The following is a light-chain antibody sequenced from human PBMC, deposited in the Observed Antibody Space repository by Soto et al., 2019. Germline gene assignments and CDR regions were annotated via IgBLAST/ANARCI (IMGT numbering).Light chain of an antibody. CDR1: QTINNY. CDR2: GAS. J-gene: IGKJ2*01. CDR3: QQVYDFPHT. Sequence: DIQMTQSPSSLSASVGDRVTITCRTSQTINNYLNWYRQKPGKVPEVLIYGASSLQRGVSSRFTGSASRTYFTLTISSLQPEDCATYYCQQVYDFPHTFGQGTKVEV. V-gene: IGKV1-39*01.